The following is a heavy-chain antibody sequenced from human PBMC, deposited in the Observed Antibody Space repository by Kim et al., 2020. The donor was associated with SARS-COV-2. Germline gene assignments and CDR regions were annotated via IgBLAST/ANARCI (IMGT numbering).Heavy chain of an antibody. Sequence: DEVKGRSTISRDTAKNSLYLQMNSLRAEDTAVYYCARDLAARLSGDAFEIWGQGTLVTVSS. J-gene: IGHJ3*02. CDR3: ARDLAARLSGDAFEI. V-gene: IGHV3-11*06. D-gene: IGHD6-6*01.